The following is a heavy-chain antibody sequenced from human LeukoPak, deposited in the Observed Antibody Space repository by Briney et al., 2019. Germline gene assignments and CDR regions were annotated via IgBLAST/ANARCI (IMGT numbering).Heavy chain of an antibody. CDR1: GFTFRSYA. CDR2: ISSSSSYI. Sequence: GGSLRLSCAASGFTFRSYAMSWVRQAPGKGLEWVSSISSSSSYIYYADSVKGRFTISRDNAKNSLYLQMNSLRAEDTAVYYCARAVTSADYDFWSGYGYYGMDVWGQGTTVTVSS. CDR3: ARAVTSADYDFWSGYGYYGMDV. V-gene: IGHV3-21*01. D-gene: IGHD3-3*01. J-gene: IGHJ6*02.